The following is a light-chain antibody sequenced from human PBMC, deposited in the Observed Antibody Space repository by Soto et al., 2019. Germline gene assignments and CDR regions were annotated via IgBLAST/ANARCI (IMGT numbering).Light chain of an antibody. V-gene: IGLV2-14*01. Sequence: HSALTQPASVSGSPGQSITISCTGTSSDICGYNYVSWYQQHPGKAPKLMIYGVSDRPSGVSTRFAGSRSGNTASLTISGLQAEDEADYYCSSYTSSSTRVFGGGTKLTV. CDR3: SSYTSSSTRV. CDR1: SSDICGYNY. J-gene: IGLJ2*01. CDR2: GVS.